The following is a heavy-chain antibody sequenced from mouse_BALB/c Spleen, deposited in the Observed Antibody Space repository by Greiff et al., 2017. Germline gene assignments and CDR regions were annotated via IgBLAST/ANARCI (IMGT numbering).Heavy chain of an antibody. CDR2: ISSGGST. Sequence: DVHLVESGGGLVKPGGSLKLSCAASGFTFSSYAMSWVRQTPEKRLEWVASISSGGSTYYPDSVKGRFTISRDNARNILYLQMSSLRSEDTAMYYCARGGAYWGQGTLVTVSA. V-gene: IGHV5-6-5*01. CDR3: ARGGAY. J-gene: IGHJ3*01. CDR1: GFTFSSYA.